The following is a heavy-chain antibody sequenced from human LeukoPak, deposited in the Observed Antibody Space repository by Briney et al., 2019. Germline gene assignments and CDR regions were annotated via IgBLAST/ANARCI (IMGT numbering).Heavy chain of an antibody. Sequence: GASVKVSCKASGGTFSSYAISWVRQAPGQGLEWMGRIIPILGIANYAQKFQGRVTITADKSTSTAYMELSSLRSEDTAVYYCASRSPSEKYYDSSGLDYWGQGTLLTVSS. J-gene: IGHJ4*02. V-gene: IGHV1-69*04. CDR2: IIPILGIA. CDR3: ASRSPSEKYYDSSGLDY. D-gene: IGHD3-22*01. CDR1: GGTFSSYA.